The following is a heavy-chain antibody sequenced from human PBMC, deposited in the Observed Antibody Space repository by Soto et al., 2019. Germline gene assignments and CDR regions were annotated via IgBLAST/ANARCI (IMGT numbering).Heavy chain of an antibody. V-gene: IGHV1-69*12. J-gene: IGHJ6*02. CDR1: GGTFSSYA. Sequence: QVQLVQSGAEVKKPGSSVKVSCKASGGTFSSYAISWVRQAPGQGLEWMGGIIPIFGTANYAQKFQGRVTITADESTSTAYMELSSLRSGDTAVYYCARERDIVLVPAASNYYYGMDVWGQGTTVTVSS. D-gene: IGHD2-2*01. CDR2: IIPIFGTA. CDR3: ARERDIVLVPAASNYYYGMDV.